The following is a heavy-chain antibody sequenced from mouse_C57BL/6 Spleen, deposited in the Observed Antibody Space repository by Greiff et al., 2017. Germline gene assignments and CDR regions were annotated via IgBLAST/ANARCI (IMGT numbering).Heavy chain of an antibody. V-gene: IGHV1-81*01. Sequence: QVQLQQSGAELARPGASVKLSCKASGYTFTSYGISWVKQRTGQGLELIGEIYPRSGNTYYNEKFKGKATLTADKSSSTAYMELRSLTSEDSAVYFCARWGYYGTLMDYWGQGTSVTVSS. CDR2: IYPRSGNT. J-gene: IGHJ4*01. CDR3: ARWGYYGTLMDY. D-gene: IGHD1-1*01. CDR1: GYTFTSYG.